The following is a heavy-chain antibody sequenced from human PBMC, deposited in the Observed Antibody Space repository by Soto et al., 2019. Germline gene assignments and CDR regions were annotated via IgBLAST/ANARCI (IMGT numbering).Heavy chain of an antibody. J-gene: IGHJ4*02. D-gene: IGHD4-17*01. CDR1: GFSLSTSGMC. Sequence: SGPTLVNPTQTLTLTCTFFGFSLSTSGMCVSWIRQPPGKALECLALINWDGDKYYSPSLKTRLSISADTSKNRVVLTLTNMDHTDTATYYCARTSGYGGNPFDYWGQGALVTVSS. CDR2: INWDGDK. CDR3: ARTSGYGGNPFDY. V-gene: IGHV2-70*01.